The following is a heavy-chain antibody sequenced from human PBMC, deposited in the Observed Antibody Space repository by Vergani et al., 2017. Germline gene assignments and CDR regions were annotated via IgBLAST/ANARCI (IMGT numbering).Heavy chain of an antibody. Sequence: QVLLVQSGAEVKKPGASVRVSCKTSGYTFTNYYIHWVRQAPGQGLEWMGIINPSGGSTTYAQQFQGRLTMTWDTSTSAVYMDLSNRRSADTAVDYCARPHGDILPPAPRRLDYWGQGTLVTVSS. CDR1: GYTFTNYY. CDR2: INPSGGST. V-gene: IGHV1-46*03. J-gene: IGHJ4*02. CDR3: ARPHGDILPPAPRRLDY.